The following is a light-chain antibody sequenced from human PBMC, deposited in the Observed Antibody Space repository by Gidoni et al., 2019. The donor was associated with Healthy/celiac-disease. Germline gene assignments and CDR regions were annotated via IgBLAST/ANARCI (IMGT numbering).Light chain of an antibody. CDR2: EVS. CDR3: CSYAGSSSWV. CDR1: SSDVGSYNL. J-gene: IGLJ3*02. Sequence: QSALTQPDSVSGSPGQSITISCTGTSSDVGSYNLVSWYQQQPGKAPTLMIYEVSKRPSGVSNRFSGSKSGNTASLTISGLQAEDEADYYCCSYAGSSSWVFGGGTKLTVL. V-gene: IGLV2-23*02.